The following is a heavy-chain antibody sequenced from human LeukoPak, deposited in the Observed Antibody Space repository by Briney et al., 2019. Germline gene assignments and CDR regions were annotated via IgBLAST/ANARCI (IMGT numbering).Heavy chain of an antibody. CDR2: MYYSGST. Sequence: SETLSLTCTVSGGSISGHYWSWIRQPPGKGPEWIAYMYYSGSTNYNPSLKSRVSISVDASKNQFSLKLSSVTAADAATYYCARVLTLRSGDYYMDVWGKGTTVTVSS. V-gene: IGHV4-59*11. CDR1: GGSISGHY. CDR3: ARVLTLRSGDYYMDV. D-gene: IGHD3-10*01. J-gene: IGHJ6*03.